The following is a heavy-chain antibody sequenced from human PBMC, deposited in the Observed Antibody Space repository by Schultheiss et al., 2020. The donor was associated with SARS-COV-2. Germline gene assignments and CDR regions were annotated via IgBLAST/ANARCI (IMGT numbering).Heavy chain of an antibody. J-gene: IGHJ6*03. D-gene: IGHD2-2*01. Sequence: SVKVSCKASGGTFSSYAISWVRQAPGQGLEWMGGIIPIFGTANYAQKFQGRVTITADESTSTAYMELSSLRSEDTAVYYCASRCSSTSCYDNRDYYYYYMDVWGKGTTVTVSS. CDR2: IIPIFGTA. CDR3: ASRCSSTSCYDNRDYYYYYMDV. CDR1: GGTFSSYA. V-gene: IGHV1-69*13.